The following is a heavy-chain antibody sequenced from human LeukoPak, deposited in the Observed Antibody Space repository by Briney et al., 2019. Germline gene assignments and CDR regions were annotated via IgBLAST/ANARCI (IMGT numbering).Heavy chain of an antibody. CDR3: AKFTAPFGPSPFDY. J-gene: IGHJ4*02. D-gene: IGHD2-21*02. CDR2: ISDSVGST. V-gene: IGHV3-23*01. CDR1: GFTFSSYA. Sequence: GGSLRLSCAASGFTFSSYAMSWVRQPPAKGLQWVSAISDSVGSTYYADSVKGRFTISRDNSKNTLYLQMKSLRAEDTAVYYCAKFTAPFGPSPFDYWGQGTLVTVSS.